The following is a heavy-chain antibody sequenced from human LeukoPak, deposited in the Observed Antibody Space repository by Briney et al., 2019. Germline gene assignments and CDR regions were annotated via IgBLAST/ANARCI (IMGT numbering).Heavy chain of an antibody. CDR1: GFTVSSNY. CDR2: IYSGGST. CDR3: AKEERWAPKYGMDV. Sequence: GGSLRLSCAASGFTVSSNYMSLVRQAPGKGLEWVSVIYSGGSTYYADSVKGRFTISRDNSKNTLYLQMNSLRAEDTAVYYCAKEERWAPKYGMDVWGQGTTVTVSS. D-gene: IGHD1-26*01. V-gene: IGHV3-66*01. J-gene: IGHJ6*02.